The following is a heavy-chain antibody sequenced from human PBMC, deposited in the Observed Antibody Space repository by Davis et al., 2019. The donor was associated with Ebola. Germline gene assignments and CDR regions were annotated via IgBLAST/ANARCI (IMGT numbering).Heavy chain of an antibody. J-gene: IGHJ6*02. CDR2: ISWNSGSI. V-gene: IGHV3-9*01. CDR1: GFTFSTYS. Sequence: GGSLRLSCAAFGFTFSTYSLDWVRQAPGKGLEWVSGISWNSGSIGYADSVKGRFTISRDNAKNSLYLQMNSLRAEDTALYYCAKDSSGSYYYYYGMDVWGQGTTVTVSS. CDR3: AKDSSGSYYYYYGMDV. D-gene: IGHD6-19*01.